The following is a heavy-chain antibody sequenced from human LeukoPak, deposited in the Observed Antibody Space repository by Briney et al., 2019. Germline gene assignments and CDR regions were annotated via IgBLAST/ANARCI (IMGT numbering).Heavy chain of an antibody. CDR3: ARDGGPSPGMDV. D-gene: IGHD2-15*01. J-gene: IGHJ6*04. CDR1: GGSVSSGSYD. Sequence: SETLSLTCTVSGGSVSSGSYDWSWIRQPPGKGLEWIGYIYYSGSTNYNPSLKSRVTIPVDTSKNQFSLKLSSVTAADTAVYYCARDGGPSPGMDVWGKGTTVTVSS. CDR2: IYYSGST. V-gene: IGHV4-61*01.